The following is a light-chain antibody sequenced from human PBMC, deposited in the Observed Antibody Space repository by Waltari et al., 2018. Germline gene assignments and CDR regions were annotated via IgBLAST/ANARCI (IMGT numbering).Light chain of an antibody. CDR2: RSD. V-gene: IGLV1-47*01. CDR3: AAWDDSLSAVV. CDR1: GSNIGPNF. Sequence: QSALTQPPAASGTPGQRPIISCSGSGSNIGPNFVYCYQQFPGTAPKLLIYRSDQRASGVPDRFSGSKSGSSASLAISGLQSEDESLYYCAAWDDSLSAVVFGGGTQVTVL. J-gene: IGLJ7*01.